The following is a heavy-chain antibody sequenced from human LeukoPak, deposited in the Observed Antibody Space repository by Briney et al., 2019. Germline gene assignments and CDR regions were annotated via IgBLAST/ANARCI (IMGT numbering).Heavy chain of an antibody. CDR3: ARVYGSGSGYMDV. V-gene: IGHV1-2*02. CDR2: INPHSGDT. D-gene: IGHD3-10*01. J-gene: IGHJ6*03. Sequence: GASVKVSCKASGYTFTDYYIHWVRQAPGQGLEWMGWINPHSGDTKYAQIFQGRVTMTRDTSISTAHMELRSLRSDDTAVYYCARVYGSGSGYMDVWGKGTTVTVSS. CDR1: GYTFTDYY.